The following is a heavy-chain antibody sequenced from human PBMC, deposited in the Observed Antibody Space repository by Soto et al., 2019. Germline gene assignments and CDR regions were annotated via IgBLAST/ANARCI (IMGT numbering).Heavy chain of an antibody. CDR1: GYTFTSYG. J-gene: IGHJ5*02. CDR2: IRAYNGNT. V-gene: IGHV1-18*01. CDR3: AMVERTYYYDSSGQFGP. D-gene: IGHD3-22*01. Sequence: QVQLVQSGAEVKKPGASVKVSCKASGYTFTSYGISWVRQAPGQGLEWMGWIRAYNGNTTYAQKLQGRVTMTTDTTTRTADMELRSLRADDTAVYYCAMVERTYYYDSSGQFGPWGQGTLVTVSS.